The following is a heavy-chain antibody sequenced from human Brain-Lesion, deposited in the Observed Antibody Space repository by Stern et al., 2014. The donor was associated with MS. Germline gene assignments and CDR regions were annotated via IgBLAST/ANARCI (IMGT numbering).Heavy chain of an antibody. Sequence: VQLVESGGGLVQPGRSLRLSCAASGFTFANYAMHWVRQAPGKGLEWVSVISSNSGSIGYADSVKGRFTISRDNAKNFLYLQMNSLRPEDTALYYCAKDIYDSSGFYYGVYYYGLDVWGQGTTVTVSS. J-gene: IGHJ6*02. CDR2: ISSNSGSI. D-gene: IGHD3-22*01. CDR3: AKDIYDSSGFYYGVYYYGLDV. V-gene: IGHV3-9*01. CDR1: GFTFANYA.